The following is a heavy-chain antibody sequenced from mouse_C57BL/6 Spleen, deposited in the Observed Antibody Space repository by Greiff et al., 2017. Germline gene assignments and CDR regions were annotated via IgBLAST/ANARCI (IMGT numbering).Heavy chain of an antibody. Sequence: VQLQQSGPELVKPGASVKISCKASGYTFTDYYMNWVKQSHGKSLEWIGDINPNNGGTSYNQKFKGKATLTVDKSSSTAYMELRSLTSEDSAVYYCARGGTTVVDYYAMDYWGQGTSVTVSS. D-gene: IGHD1-1*01. CDR1: GYTFTDYY. V-gene: IGHV1-26*01. CDR2: INPNNGGT. J-gene: IGHJ4*01. CDR3: ARGGTTVVDYYAMDY.